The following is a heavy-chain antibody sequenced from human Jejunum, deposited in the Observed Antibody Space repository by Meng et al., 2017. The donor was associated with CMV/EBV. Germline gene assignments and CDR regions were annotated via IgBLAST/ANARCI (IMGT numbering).Heavy chain of an antibody. J-gene: IGHJ4*02. CDR1: GFTFSTSW. Sequence: RRACAASGFTFSTSWMHWVRQVPGKGLVWVSRLTRDGRTDYADSVKGRFTISRDDATSTLYLQMNSLRAEDTGVYYCARDGDYKFDYWGQGTLVTVSS. CDR3: ARDGDYKFDY. D-gene: IGHD4-11*01. CDR2: LTRDGRT. V-gene: IGHV3-74*01.